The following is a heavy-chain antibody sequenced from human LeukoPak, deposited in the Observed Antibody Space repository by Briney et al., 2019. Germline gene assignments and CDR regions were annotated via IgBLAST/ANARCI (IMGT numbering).Heavy chain of an antibody. CDR3: ARLGGDPGYFDY. Sequence: GGSLRLSCAASGFTFSSYAMSWVRQAPGKGLEWVSAISGSGGSTYYADSVKGRFTISRDNSKNSLYLQMNSLRAEDTAVYYCARLGGDPGYFDYWGQGTLVTVSS. CDR1: GFTFSSYA. J-gene: IGHJ4*02. CDR2: ISGSGGST. D-gene: IGHD2-21*02. V-gene: IGHV3-23*01.